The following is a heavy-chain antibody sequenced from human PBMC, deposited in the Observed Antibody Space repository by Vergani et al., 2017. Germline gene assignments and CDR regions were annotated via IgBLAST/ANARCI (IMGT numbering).Heavy chain of an antibody. V-gene: IGHV3-21*01. CDR3: ARGGCSSTSCYLVGHYYGMDV. CDR2: ISSSSSYI. Sequence: VQLVESGGGLVKPGGSLRLSCAASGFTFSSYSMNWVRQAPGKGLEWVSSISSSSSYIYYADSVKGRFTISRDNAKNSLYLQMNSLRAEDTAVYYCARGGCSSTSCYLVGHYYGMDVWGQGTTVTVSS. J-gene: IGHJ6*02. D-gene: IGHD2-2*01. CDR1: GFTFSSYS.